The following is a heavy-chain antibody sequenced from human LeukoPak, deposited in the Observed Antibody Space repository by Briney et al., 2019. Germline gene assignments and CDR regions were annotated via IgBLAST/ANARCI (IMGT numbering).Heavy chain of an antibody. D-gene: IGHD3-10*01. J-gene: IGHJ4*02. V-gene: IGHV3-30*02. CDR3: AKDTPGFGGDDFVH. CDR1: GFTFDDYA. Sequence: GRSLRLSCAASGFTFDDYAMHWVRQAPGKGLEWVAFIRNDGSESFYADSVKGRFTISKDNSKDTLYLQMNSLRAGDTAVYYCAKDTPGFGGDDFVHWGQGTLVTVSS. CDR2: IRNDGSES.